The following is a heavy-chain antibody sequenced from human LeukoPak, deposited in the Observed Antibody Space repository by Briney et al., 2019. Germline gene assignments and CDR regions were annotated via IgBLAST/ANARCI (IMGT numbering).Heavy chain of an antibody. CDR2: INHSGST. D-gene: IGHD5-24*01. CDR3: ARVVAAGPRWKYYYYGMDV. V-gene: IGHV4-34*01. CDR1: GGSFSGYY. J-gene: IGHJ6*02. Sequence: SETLSLTCAVYGGSFSGYYWSWIRQPPGKGLEWIGEINHSGSTNYNPSLKSRVTISVDTSKNQFSLKLSSVTAADTAVYYCARVVAAGPRWKYYYYGMDVWGQGTLVTVSS.